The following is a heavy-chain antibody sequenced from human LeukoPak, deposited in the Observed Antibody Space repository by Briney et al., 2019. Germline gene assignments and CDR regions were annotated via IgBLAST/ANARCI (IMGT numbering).Heavy chain of an antibody. CDR1: GYSFSSFW. Sequence: GESLKISCKASGYSFSSFWIGWVRQMPGKSLEWMAIIYPGDSDTRYSPSFEGQVTISADTSITTAYLQWSSLKASDTAMYYCARQHPGAASFDYWGQGTLVTVSS. J-gene: IGHJ4*02. CDR2: IYPGDSDT. D-gene: IGHD6-13*01. V-gene: IGHV5-51*01. CDR3: ARQHPGAASFDY.